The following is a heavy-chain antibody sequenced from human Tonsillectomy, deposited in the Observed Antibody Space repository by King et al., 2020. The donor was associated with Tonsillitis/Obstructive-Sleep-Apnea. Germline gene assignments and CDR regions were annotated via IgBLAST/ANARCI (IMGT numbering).Heavy chain of an antibody. CDR1: GYTFTSYY. J-gene: IGHJ4*02. V-gene: IGHV1-46*01. CDR3: ARAPGTIGTTPFDY. Sequence: VQLVQSGAEVKKPGASVKVSCEASGYTFTSYYMHWLRQAPGQGPEWMGVISPSGGSTSYAQKFQGRVTMTRVTSTGTVYMELSSLRSEDTAVYYCARAPGTIGTTPFDYWSQGTLVTVSS. CDR2: ISPSGGST. D-gene: IGHD1-1*01.